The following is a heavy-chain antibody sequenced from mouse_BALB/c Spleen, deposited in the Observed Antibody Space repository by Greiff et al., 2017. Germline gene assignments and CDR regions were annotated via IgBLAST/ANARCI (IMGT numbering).Heavy chain of an antibody. V-gene: IGHV2-9*02. CDR1: GFSLTSYG. CDR2: IWAGGST. Sequence: VQRVESGPGLVAPSQSLSITCTVSGFSLTSYGVHWARQPPGKGLEWLGVIWAGGSTNYNSALMSRLSISKDNSKSQVFLKMNSLQTDDTAMYYCASHYYGPYAMDYWGQGTSVTVSS. J-gene: IGHJ4*01. D-gene: IGHD1-2*01. CDR3: ASHYYGPYAMDY.